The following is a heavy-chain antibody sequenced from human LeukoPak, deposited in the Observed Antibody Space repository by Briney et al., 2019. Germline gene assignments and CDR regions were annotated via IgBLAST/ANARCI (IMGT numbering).Heavy chain of an antibody. Sequence: PSETLSLTCTLSGGSISNYYWSWIRQPPGKGLEWMGNIFYSGSTNYNPSLKSRVTISLDTSKNQFSLKLTSVSAADTAVYYCAREGGSYYHWFDPWGQGTLVTVSS. CDR2: IFYSGST. V-gene: IGHV4-59*01. CDR1: GGSISNYY. D-gene: IGHD1-26*01. CDR3: AREGGSYYHWFDP. J-gene: IGHJ5*02.